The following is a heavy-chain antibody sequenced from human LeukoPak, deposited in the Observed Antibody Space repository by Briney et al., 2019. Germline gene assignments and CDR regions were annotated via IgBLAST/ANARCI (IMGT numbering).Heavy chain of an antibody. J-gene: IGHJ4*02. D-gene: IGHD6-13*01. CDR3: ARHSMDYSSSWYYFDY. CDR2: IIPILGIA. V-gene: IGHV1-69*04. Sequence: SVKVSCKASGGTFSSYAISWVRQAPGQGLEWMGRIIPILGIANYAQKFQGRVTITADKSTSTAYMELSSLRSEDTAVYYCARHSMDYSSSWYYFDYWGQGTLVTVSS. CDR1: GGTFSSYA.